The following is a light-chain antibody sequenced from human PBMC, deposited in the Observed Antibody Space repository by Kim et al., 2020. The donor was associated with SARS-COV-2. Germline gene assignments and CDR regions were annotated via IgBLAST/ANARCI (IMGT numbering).Light chain of an antibody. CDR2: EDN. V-gene: IGLV6-57*04. Sequence: NFMLTQPHSVSESQGKTVTISCTRSSGSIASNYVQWYQQRPGSAPTTVIYEDNQRPSGVPDRFSGSIDSSSNSASLTISGLKTEDEADYYCQSYDSSTHWVFGGGTQLTVL. CDR1: SGSIASNY. J-gene: IGLJ3*02. CDR3: QSYDSSTHWV.